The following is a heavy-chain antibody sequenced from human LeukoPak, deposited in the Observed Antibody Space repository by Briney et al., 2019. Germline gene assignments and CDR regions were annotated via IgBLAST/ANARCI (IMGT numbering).Heavy chain of an antibody. D-gene: IGHD2-21*02. J-gene: IGHJ4*02. CDR3: AKDHDLNFDY. V-gene: IGHV3-30*18. CDR2: ISYDGSNK. Sequence: GRSLRLSCAASGFTFSSYGMHWVRQAPGKGLEWVAAISYDGSNKYYADSVKGRFTISRDNSKNTLYLQMNSLRAEDTAVYYCAKDHDLNFDYWGQGTLVTVSS. CDR1: GFTFSSYG.